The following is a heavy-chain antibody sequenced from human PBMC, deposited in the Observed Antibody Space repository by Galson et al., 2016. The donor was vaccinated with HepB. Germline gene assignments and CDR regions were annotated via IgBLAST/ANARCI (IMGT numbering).Heavy chain of an antibody. CDR3: ARGVGLSVGALEAEDNWFDP. CDR2: RFDSGST. D-gene: IGHD1-26*01. CDR1: GGSISSGGYY. V-gene: IGHV4-31*03. Sequence: LSLTCTVSGGSISSGGYYWSWIRQHPGKGLEWIGYRFDSGSTYYNPSLKSRLTISVDTSKNQFSLKLSSVTAADTAVYFCARGVGLSVGALEAEDNWFDPWGQGTLVTVSS. J-gene: IGHJ5*02.